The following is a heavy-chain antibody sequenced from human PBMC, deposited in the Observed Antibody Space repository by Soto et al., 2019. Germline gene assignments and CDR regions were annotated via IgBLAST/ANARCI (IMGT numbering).Heavy chain of an antibody. V-gene: IGHV3-30*18. D-gene: IGHD3-16*01. CDR2: ISFDGNIK. CDR3: AKVSEGSMITFGGVIAS. CDR1: GFTFSTYG. Sequence: QVQLVESGGGVVQPGRSLRLSCAASGFTFSTYGMHWVRQAPGKGLEWVAVISFDGNIKYYADSVKGRFTISRDSSKTTLFLKMDSLGAEDTAVYFCAKVSEGSMITFGGVIASWGQGTLVTVSS. J-gene: IGHJ5*01.